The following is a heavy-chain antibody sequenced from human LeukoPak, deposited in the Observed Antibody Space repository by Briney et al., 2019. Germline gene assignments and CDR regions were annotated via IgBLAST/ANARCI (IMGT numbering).Heavy chain of an antibody. J-gene: IGHJ4*02. Sequence: GGSLRLSCAASGFTFSSYAMTWVRQAPGKGLEWISGITSSGASAYYAASVKGRFTISRDNSENTLYLQMNSLSAEDSGMYYCVRDEDSYSPTWYLFEDWGQGTLVTVSS. CDR1: GFTFSSYA. CDR3: VRDEDSYSPTWYLFED. D-gene: IGHD5-12*01. V-gene: IGHV3-23*01. CDR2: ITSSGASA.